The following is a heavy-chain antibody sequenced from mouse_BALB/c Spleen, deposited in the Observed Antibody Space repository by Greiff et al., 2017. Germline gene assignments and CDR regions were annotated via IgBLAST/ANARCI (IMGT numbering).Heavy chain of an antibody. V-gene: IGHV4-1*02. D-gene: IGHD1-1*01. J-gene: IGHJ3*01. CDR2: INPDSSTI. CDR1: GFDFSRYW. CDR3: ARPSLYYYGSSLFAY. Sequence: EVKLMESGGGLVQPGGSLKLSCAASGFDFSRYWMSWVRQAPGKGLEWIGEINPDSSTINYTPSLKDKFIISRDNAKNTLYLQMSKVRSEDTALYYCARPSLYYYGSSLFAYWGQGTLVTVSA.